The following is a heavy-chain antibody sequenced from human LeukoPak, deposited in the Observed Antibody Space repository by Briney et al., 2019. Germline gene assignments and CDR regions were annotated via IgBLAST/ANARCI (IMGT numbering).Heavy chain of an antibody. V-gene: IGHV4-4*07. CDR2: IYSSGDT. Sequence: SETPFLTSPLSGGSINNHYWSWILQSAENRLEGVGRIYSSGDTNYNPSLTSRVSMSVDSSKKQFSLTLSSVTAADTAVFYCARVGPDGSDFDYWGLGTLVTVSS. J-gene: IGHJ4*02. CDR3: ARVGPDGSDFDY. D-gene: IGHD1-26*01. CDR1: GGSINNHY.